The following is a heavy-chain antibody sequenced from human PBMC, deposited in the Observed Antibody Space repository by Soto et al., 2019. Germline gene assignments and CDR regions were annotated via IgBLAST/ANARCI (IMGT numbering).Heavy chain of an antibody. D-gene: IGHD3-10*01. J-gene: IGHJ3*02. CDR3: AKGVITMVRGAGAFDI. CDR1: GFTFSSYA. Sequence: EVQLVESGGGLVKPGGSLRLSCAASGFTFSSYAMSWVRQAPGKGLEWVSAISGSGGSTYYADSVKGRFTISRDNSKNTLYLQMNSLRAEDTAVYYCAKGVITMVRGAGAFDIWGQGTMVTVSS. CDR2: ISGSGGST. V-gene: IGHV3-23*04.